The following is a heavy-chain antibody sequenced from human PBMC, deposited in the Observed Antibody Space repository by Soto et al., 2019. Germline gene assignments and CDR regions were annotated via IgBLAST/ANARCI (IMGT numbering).Heavy chain of an antibody. D-gene: IGHD3-22*01. CDR2: ISSSGSTI. CDR1: GFTFSSYE. J-gene: IGHJ6*02. V-gene: IGHV3-48*03. Sequence: PGGSLRLSCAASGFTFSSYEMNWVRQAPGKGLEWVSYISSSGSTIYYADSVKGRFTISRDNAKNSLYLQMNSLRAEDTAVYYCARGDYYDSSGYSSYYYYYGMDVWGQGTTVTVS. CDR3: ARGDYYDSSGYSSYYYYYGMDV.